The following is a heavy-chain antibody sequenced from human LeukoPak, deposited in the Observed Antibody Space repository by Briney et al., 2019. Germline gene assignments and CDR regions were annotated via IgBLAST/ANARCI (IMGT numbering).Heavy chain of an antibody. Sequence: GGSLRLSCAASGFTVSSNYMSWVRQAPGKGLEWVSAISGSGGSTYYADSVKGRFTISRDNSKNTLYLQMNSLRAEDTAVYYCAKDAPGRGSYRGYWGQGTLVTVSS. V-gene: IGHV3-23*01. J-gene: IGHJ4*02. CDR2: ISGSGGST. CDR3: AKDAPGRGSYRGY. CDR1: GFTVSSNY. D-gene: IGHD1-26*01.